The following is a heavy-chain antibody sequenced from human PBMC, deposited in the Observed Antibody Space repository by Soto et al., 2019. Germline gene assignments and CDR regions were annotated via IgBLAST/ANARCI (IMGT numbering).Heavy chain of an antibody. CDR2: IKSKTDGETT. J-gene: IGHJ4*02. CDR1: GFTFSNAW. Sequence: EVQLVESGGGLVKPGGSLRLSCAASGFTFSNAWMSWVRQAPGKGLEWVGRIKSKTDGETTDYAAPVKGRFTISRDDSKITLYLQMNSLKTEDTAVYYGTPDWRIRGIQRPFDYWGQGTLVTVSS. D-gene: IGHD6-6*01. CDR3: TPDWRIRGIQRPFDY. V-gene: IGHV3-15*01.